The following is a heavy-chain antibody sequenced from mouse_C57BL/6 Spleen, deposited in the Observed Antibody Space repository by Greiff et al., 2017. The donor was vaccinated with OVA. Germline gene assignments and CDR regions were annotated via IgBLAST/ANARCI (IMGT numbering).Heavy chain of an antibody. Sequence: QVQLQQSGAELVKPGASVKLSCKASGYTFTSYWMQWVKQRPGQGLEWIGEIDPSDSYTNYNQKFKGKATLTVDTSSSTAYMQLSSLTSEDSAVYYCAREGALDYWGQGTTLTVSS. CDR1: GYTFTSYW. J-gene: IGHJ2*01. V-gene: IGHV1-50*01. CDR3: AREGALDY. CDR2: IDPSDSYT.